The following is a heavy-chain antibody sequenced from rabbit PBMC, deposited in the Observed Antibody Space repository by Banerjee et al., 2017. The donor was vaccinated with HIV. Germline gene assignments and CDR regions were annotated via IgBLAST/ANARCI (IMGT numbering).Heavy chain of an antibody. CDR1: GFDFSSNA. D-gene: IGHD8-1*01. CDR2: IYAGSSGYT. V-gene: IGHV1S40*01. CDR3: AREAANTDYYNL. J-gene: IGHJ4*01. Sequence: QSLEESGGGLVQPEGSLTLTCKASGFDFSSNAMCWVRQAPGKGLELIGCIYAGSSGYTYYASWVNGRFTISKTSSTTVTLQVTSLTAADTATYFCAREAANTDYYNLWGPGTLVTVS.